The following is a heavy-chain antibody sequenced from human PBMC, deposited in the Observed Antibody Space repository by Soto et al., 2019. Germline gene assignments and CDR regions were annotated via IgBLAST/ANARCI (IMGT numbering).Heavy chain of an antibody. Sequence: GGSLRLSCAVSGFTFSSYWMSWVRQAPGRGLEWVATIAHDGSNKYYADSVKGRFTISRDNSKNTLYLQMNSLRAEDTAVYYCAKDLYGGNSRWGQGTLVTVSS. V-gene: IGHV3-30*02. D-gene: IGHD4-17*01. CDR2: IAHDGSNK. J-gene: IGHJ4*02. CDR1: GFTFSSYW. CDR3: AKDLYGGNSR.